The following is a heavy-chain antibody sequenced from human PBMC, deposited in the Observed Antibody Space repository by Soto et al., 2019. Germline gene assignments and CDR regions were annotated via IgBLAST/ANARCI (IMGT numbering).Heavy chain of an antibody. CDR2: IIPIFGTA. Sequence: SVKVSCKASGGTFSSYAISWVRQAPGQGLEWMGGIIPIFGTANYAQKFQGRVTITADESTSTAYMELSSLRSEDTAVYYCASRCCITNFLSGYPGRYYYGMDVWGQGTTVTVSS. J-gene: IGHJ6*02. V-gene: IGHV1-69*13. D-gene: IGHD3-3*01. CDR3: ASRCCITNFLSGYPGRYYYGMDV. CDR1: GGTFSSYA.